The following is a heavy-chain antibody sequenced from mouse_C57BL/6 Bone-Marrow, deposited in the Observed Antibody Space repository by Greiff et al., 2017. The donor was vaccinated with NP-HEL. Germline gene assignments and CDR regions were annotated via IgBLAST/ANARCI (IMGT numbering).Heavy chain of an antibody. D-gene: IGHD3-2*02. V-gene: IGHV1-4*01. CDR2: INPSSGYT. CDR1: GYTFTSYT. J-gene: IGHJ2*01. CDR3: ARPAQMSRFFDY. Sequence: QVQLKESGAELARPGASVKMSCKASGYTFTSYTMHWVKQRPGQGLEWIGYINPSSGYTKYNQKFKDKATLTADKSSSTAYMQLSSLTSEDSAVYYCARPAQMSRFFDYWGQGTTLTVSS.